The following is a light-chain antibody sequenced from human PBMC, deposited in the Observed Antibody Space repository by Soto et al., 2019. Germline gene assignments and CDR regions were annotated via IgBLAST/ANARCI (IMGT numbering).Light chain of an antibody. J-gene: IGLJ3*02. CDR1: SSDVGAYNY. CDR2: DVS. CDR3: CSYAGSYSWV. Sequence: QSALTQPRSVSGSPGQSVTISCTGTSSDVGAYNYVSWYQHHPGKAPKVMIYDVSERPSGVPDRFSGSKSDNKASLTISGLQAEDEADYYCCSYAGSYSWVLGGGTQLTVL. V-gene: IGLV2-11*01.